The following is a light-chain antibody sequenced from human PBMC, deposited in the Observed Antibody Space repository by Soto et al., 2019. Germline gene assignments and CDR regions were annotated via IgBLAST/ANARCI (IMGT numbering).Light chain of an antibody. CDR2: DAS. J-gene: IGKJ1*01. Sequence: EIVLTQSPAILSLSPGERASLTCRSSQSVSNFLAWYQHKPGQAPRLLIYDASVRATGVPARFSGSGSGTDFSLTISSLEPEDFAIYYCQQRSIWPPWTFGQGTKVDIK. CDR1: QSVSNF. V-gene: IGKV3-11*01. CDR3: QQRSIWPPWT.